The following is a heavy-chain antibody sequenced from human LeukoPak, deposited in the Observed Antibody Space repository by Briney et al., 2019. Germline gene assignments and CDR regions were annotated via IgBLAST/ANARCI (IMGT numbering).Heavy chain of an antibody. CDR2: IKQDGSEK. Sequence: GGSLRLSCAASGFTFSSYWMSWVRQAPGKGLEWVANIKQDGSEKYYVDSVKGRFTISRDNSKNTVYLQMNSLRAEDSAVYYCARELGDYRNFYHYGLDVWGQGTTVTVSS. CDR1: GFTFSSYW. D-gene: IGHD4-17*01. CDR3: ARELGDYRNFYHYGLDV. J-gene: IGHJ6*02. V-gene: IGHV3-7*03.